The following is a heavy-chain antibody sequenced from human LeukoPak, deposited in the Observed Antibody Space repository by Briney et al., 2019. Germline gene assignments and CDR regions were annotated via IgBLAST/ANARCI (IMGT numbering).Heavy chain of an antibody. Sequence: PGRSLRLSCAASGFTFDDYGMRWVRQAPGKGLEWVSGITWNSGSIGYADSVKGRFTISRDNAKNSLYLQMNSLRAEDTALYYCAKGNTNYYYYGMDVWGQGTTVTVSS. V-gene: IGHV3-9*01. CDR1: GFTFDDYG. CDR3: AKGNTNYYYYGMDV. J-gene: IGHJ6*02. CDR2: ITWNSGSI.